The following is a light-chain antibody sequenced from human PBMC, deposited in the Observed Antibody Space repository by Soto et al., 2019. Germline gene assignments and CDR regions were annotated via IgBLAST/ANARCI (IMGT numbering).Light chain of an antibody. Sequence: QSVLTQPPSASGSPGQSVTISCTGTSSDVGGYNYVSWYQQHPGKAPKLMIYEVSQRPSGVPDRFAGSTSGNPASLTVSGLQAEDEADYYCNSYAGSNNVFGTGTKVP. CDR1: SSDVGGYNY. CDR2: EVS. V-gene: IGLV2-8*01. CDR3: NSYAGSNNV. J-gene: IGLJ1*01.